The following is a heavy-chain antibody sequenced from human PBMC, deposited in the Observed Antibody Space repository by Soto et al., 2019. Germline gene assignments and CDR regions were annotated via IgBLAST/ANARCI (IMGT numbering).Heavy chain of an antibody. Sequence: QVQLVESGVGVVQPGRSLRLSCAASGFTFSSYGMHWVRQAPGKGLEWVAVISYDGSNKYYADSVKGRFTISGDSYKTTLYLQMNSVRGEYTGVYYFAKAPCFTMYTDDCWGQGTLVTDSS. CDR2: ISYDGSNK. CDR1: GFTFSSYG. CDR3: AKAPCFTMYTDDC. D-gene: IGHD3-10*02. V-gene: IGHV3-30*18. J-gene: IGHJ4*02.